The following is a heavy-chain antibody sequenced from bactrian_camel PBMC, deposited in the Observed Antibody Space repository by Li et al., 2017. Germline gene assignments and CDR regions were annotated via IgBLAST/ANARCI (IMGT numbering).Heavy chain of an antibody. D-gene: IGHD3*01. Sequence: HVQLVESGGGSVQPGGSLRLSCAFSGKMDTDDCLGWIRQPVGKEREGVASIHYNYGTNYADSVKGRFTLSKDSAKSTLYLEMRSLRPEDTATYFCAHIPLSCMTPKELLAGIEFGTAGQGTQVTVS. CDR2: IHYNYGT. V-gene: IGHV3S53*01. J-gene: IGHJ4*01. CDR1: GKMDTDDC.